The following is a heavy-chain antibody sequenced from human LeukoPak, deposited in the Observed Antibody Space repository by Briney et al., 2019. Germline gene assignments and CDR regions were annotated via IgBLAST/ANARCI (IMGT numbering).Heavy chain of an antibody. CDR1: GYTFTSYG. J-gene: IGHJ4*02. CDR2: ISVYNGNT. D-gene: IGHD4-17*01. CDR3: ARDEGTVTTSGVFDY. Sequence: ASVTVSFKASGYTFTSYGISWVRQAPGQGLEWMGWISVYNGNTNYAQKLQGRVTMTTDTSTSTAYMELRSLRSDDTAVYYCARDEGTVTTSGVFDYWGQGTLVTVSS. V-gene: IGHV1-18*01.